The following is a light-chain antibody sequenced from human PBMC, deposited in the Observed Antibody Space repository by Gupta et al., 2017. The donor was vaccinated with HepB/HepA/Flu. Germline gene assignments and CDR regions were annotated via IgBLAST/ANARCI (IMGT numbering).Light chain of an antibody. CDR1: QGISTY. V-gene: IGKV1-8*01. CDR2: AAS. J-gene: IGKJ1*01. Sequence: AIRMTQSPSSFSASTGGRVTITCRASQGISTYLAWYQQKPGKAPKLLIYAASTLQSGVPSRFSGSGSGTDFTLTVSGLQSEDFATYYCQHYYNYPRTFGQGTKVEIK. CDR3: QHYYNYPRT.